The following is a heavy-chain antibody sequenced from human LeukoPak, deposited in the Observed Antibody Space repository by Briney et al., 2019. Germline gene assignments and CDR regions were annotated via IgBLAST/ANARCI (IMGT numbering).Heavy chain of an antibody. V-gene: IGHV4-38-2*01. CDR2: IYHSGRT. CDR1: GYSIISGYY. Sequence: SGTLSHTCAVSGYSIISGYYWGWIRQPPGKGLEWIGSIYHSGRTYYNPSLNSRATISVQTHQNEFSLTLSAVTAADPPVCYCAGQREAADYWGQGTLVTVSS. CDR3: AGQREAADY. J-gene: IGHJ4*02.